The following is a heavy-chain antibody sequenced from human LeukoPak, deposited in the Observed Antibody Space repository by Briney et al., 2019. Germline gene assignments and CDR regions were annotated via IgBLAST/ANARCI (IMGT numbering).Heavy chain of an antibody. J-gene: IGHJ4*02. CDR2: IIPIFGTA. CDR3: ARDVTQGDSSGWYPPFDY. D-gene: IGHD6-19*01. V-gene: IGHV1-69*13. Sequence: EASVKVSCKASGGTFSSYAISWVRQAPGQGLEWMGGIIPIFGTANYAQKFQGRVTITADESTSTAYMELSSLRSEDTAVYYCARDVTQGDSSGWYPPFDYGGQEPRVPVSS. CDR1: GGTFSSYA.